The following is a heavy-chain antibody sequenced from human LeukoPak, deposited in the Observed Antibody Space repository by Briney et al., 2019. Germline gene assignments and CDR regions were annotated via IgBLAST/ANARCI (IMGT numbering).Heavy chain of an antibody. CDR3: ATERTSVYNY. D-gene: IGHD5/OR15-5a*01. CDR2: INHSGST. V-gene: IGHV4-34*01. Sequence: PSETLSLTCAVYGGSFSGYYWSWIRQPPGKGLEWIGEINHSGSTNYNPSLKSRVTISIDTSKNQFSLKLSSVTAADTAVYYCATERTSVYNYWGQGTLVTVSS. J-gene: IGHJ4*02. CDR1: GGSFSGYY.